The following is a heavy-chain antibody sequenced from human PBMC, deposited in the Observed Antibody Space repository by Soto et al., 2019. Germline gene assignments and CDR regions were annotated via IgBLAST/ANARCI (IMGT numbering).Heavy chain of an antibody. CDR3: ARAPKAARVRAGGYNWFDP. Sequence: SVKVSCKASGGTFSSYAISWVRQAPGQGLEWMGGIIPIFGTANYAQKFQGRVTITADESTSTAYMELSSLRSEDTAVYYCARAPKAARVRAGGYNWFDPWGQGTLVTVSS. D-gene: IGHD6-13*01. V-gene: IGHV1-69*13. CDR2: IIPIFGTA. J-gene: IGHJ5*02. CDR1: GGTFSSYA.